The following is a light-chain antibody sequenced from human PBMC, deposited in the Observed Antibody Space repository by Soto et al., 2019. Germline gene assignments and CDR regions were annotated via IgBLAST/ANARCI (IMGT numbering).Light chain of an antibody. CDR3: QSYDISLSGSVI. V-gene: IGLV1-40*01. CDR2: GNS. J-gene: IGLJ2*01. CDR1: SSNIGAGYD. Sequence: SVLTQPPSVSGAPGQRVTISCTGSSSNIGAGYDVQWYQQLPGAAPKLLIFGNSNRPSGVPDRSSGSRSGTSASLAITGLQAEDEADYFCQSYDISLSGSVIFGGGTKLTVL.